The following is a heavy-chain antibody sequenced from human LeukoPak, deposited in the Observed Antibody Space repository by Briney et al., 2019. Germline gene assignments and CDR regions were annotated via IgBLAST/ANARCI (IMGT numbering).Heavy chain of an antibody. Sequence: SETLSLTCDVYGGSFSGYYWSWIRQPPGKGLEWIGEISHSGRINYNPSLKSRVSISVDMSKNQFSLKLRSVTAADTAVYYCARGPHDYTSGWYTWGQGTLVTVSS. D-gene: IGHD6-19*01. CDR3: ARGPHDYTSGWYT. CDR1: GGSFSGYY. J-gene: IGHJ5*02. CDR2: ISHSGRI. V-gene: IGHV4-34*01.